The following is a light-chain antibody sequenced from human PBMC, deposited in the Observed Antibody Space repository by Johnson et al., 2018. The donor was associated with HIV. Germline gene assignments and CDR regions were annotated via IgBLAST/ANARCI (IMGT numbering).Light chain of an antibody. CDR3: GTWDSSLSAGV. CDR1: SSNIGNND. CDR2: ESN. V-gene: IGLV1-51*02. J-gene: IGLJ1*01. Sequence: QSVLTQPPSVSAAPGQKVTISCSGSSSNIGNNDVSWYQHLPGTAPKLLIYESNKRPSGIPDRFSGSKSGTSATLGITGLQTGDEADYYCGTWDSSLSAGVFGTGTKVTV.